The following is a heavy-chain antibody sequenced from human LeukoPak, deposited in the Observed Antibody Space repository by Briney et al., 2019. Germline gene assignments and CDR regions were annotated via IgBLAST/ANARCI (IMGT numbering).Heavy chain of an antibody. J-gene: IGHJ4*02. CDR1: GFTFSRYG. CDR3: ARGPPFDF. V-gene: IGHV3-21*04. Sequence: PGGSLRLSCAPSGFTFSRYGMKSVRHAPGKGRESDSSISSSNSYIYYAHSVKGRPTICTDHANHSLYLQMNSRRAKYTAVNYCARGPPFDFWGRGTLVTVSS. CDR2: ISSSNSYI.